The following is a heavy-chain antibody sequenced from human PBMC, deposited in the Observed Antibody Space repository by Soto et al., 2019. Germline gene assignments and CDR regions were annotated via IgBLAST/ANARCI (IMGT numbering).Heavy chain of an antibody. J-gene: IGHJ5*02. CDR3: ARVYYVFWSVSYACFAP. Sequence: SETLSLTCAVSGGSISSGGYYWSWIRQHPGKGLEWIGYISYTGSTYYNPSLKSRVTISVDTSRNQFSMKLSSVTAADTAVYYCARVYYVFWSVSYACFAPGGQGTRVPVSS. CDR2: ISYTGST. CDR1: GGSISSGGYY. V-gene: IGHV4-31*02. D-gene: IGHD3-3*01.